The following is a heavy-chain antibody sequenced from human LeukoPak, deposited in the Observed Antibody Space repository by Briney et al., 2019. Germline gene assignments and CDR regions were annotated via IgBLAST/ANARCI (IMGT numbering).Heavy chain of an antibody. CDR3: ARALGNYFDSSGPSLY. D-gene: IGHD3-22*01. J-gene: IGHJ4*02. V-gene: IGHV3-21*01. CDR2: ISSSSSYI. CDR1: GFTFSIYS. Sequence: GGSLRLSCAASGFTFSIYSMNWVRQAPGKGLEWVSSISSSSSYIYYADSVKGRFTISRDNAKNSLYLQMNSLRGEDTAVYYCARALGNYFDSSGPSLYWGQGTLVTVSS.